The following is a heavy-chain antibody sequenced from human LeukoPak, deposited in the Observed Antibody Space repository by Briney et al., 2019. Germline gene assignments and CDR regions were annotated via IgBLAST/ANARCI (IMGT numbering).Heavy chain of an antibody. CDR1: GGSISSSSYY. J-gene: IGHJ5*02. CDR3: ARDDGLGDSSGYYVSRWFDP. D-gene: IGHD3-22*01. Sequence: PSETLSLTCTVSGGSISSSSYYWGWIRQPPGKGLEWIGSIYYSGSTYYNPSLKSRVTISVDTSKNQFSLKLSSVTAADTAVYYCARDDGLGDSSGYYVSRWFDPWGQGTLVTVSS. CDR2: IYYSGST. V-gene: IGHV4-39*07.